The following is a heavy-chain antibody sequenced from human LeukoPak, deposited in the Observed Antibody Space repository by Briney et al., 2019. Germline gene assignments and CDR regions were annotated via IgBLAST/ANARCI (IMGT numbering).Heavy chain of an antibody. CDR2: IIPNSGGT. Sequence: ASVKVSCKASGYTFTDYSIHWVRQAPGQGLEWMGWIIPNSGGTNYARKFQGRVTMTRDTSSSTAFMELSSLISDDTAMYYCARKYYDSGGYYSWGQGTLVTVSS. D-gene: IGHD3-22*01. CDR1: GYTFTDYS. CDR3: ARKYYDSGGYYS. J-gene: IGHJ4*02. V-gene: IGHV1-2*02.